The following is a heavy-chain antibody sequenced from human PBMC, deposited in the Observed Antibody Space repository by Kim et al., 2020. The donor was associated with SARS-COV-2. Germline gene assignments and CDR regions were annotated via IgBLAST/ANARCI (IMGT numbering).Heavy chain of an antibody. V-gene: IGHV3-49*03. Sequence: GGSLRLSCTTSGFTFGDYAMSWFRQAPGKGLEWVGFIRSKAYDETTEYAASVKGRFTISRDDSKTIAYLQMNSLKTEDRALYYCSRTQESGTSGGSAVYSYYGMDVWGQGTTVTVSS. CDR2: IRSKAYDETT. D-gene: IGHD2-15*01. J-gene: IGHJ6*02. CDR1: GFTFGDYA. CDR3: SRTQESGTSGGSAVYSYYGMDV.